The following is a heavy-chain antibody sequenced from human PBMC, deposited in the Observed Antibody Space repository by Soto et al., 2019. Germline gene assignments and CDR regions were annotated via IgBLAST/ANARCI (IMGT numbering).Heavy chain of an antibody. CDR2: IYYSGST. J-gene: IGHJ5*02. D-gene: IGHD5-18*01. Sequence: QLQLQESGRGLVKPSETLSLTCTVSSGAISSSSYYWGWIRQPPGKGLEWIGSIYYSGSTYYNPSLKSRVTISVDTSKNQFSLKLSSVTAADTAVYYYARRGYSYGPTWFDPWGQGTLVTVSS. CDR3: ARRGYSYGPTWFDP. V-gene: IGHV4-39*01. CDR1: SGAISSSSYY.